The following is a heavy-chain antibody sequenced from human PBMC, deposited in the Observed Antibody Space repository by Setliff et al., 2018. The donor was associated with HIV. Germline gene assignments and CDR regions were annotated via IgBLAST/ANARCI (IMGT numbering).Heavy chain of an antibody. D-gene: IGHD4-4*01. J-gene: IGHJ4*02. V-gene: IGHV4-30-2*01. CDR2: IYYNGNA. Sequence: SETLSLTCAVSGGSMRSSGYSWTWIRQAPGKGLEWVGYIYYNGNAYYNPSLKSRVIISVDMSKNQFSLKLTSVTAADTAVFYCARSVMTTTNYFDYWGPGTLVTVSS. CDR3: ARSVMTTTNYFDY. CDR1: GGSMRSSGYS.